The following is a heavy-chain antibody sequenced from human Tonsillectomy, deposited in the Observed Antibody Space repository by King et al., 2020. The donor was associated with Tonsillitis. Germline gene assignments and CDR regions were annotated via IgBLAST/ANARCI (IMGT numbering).Heavy chain of an antibody. Sequence: QLQESGPGLVKPSETLSLTCTVSGGSISSSSYYWGWILQPPGKGLEWIGRINYSGSTYYKPSLKSRVTISVDTSKNQFSLKLSSVTAADTAVYYCARRMNDAFDIWGQGTMVTVSS. CDR3: ARRMNDAFDI. CDR1: GGSISSSSYY. D-gene: IGHD2-15*01. V-gene: IGHV4-39*01. J-gene: IGHJ3*02. CDR2: INYSGST.